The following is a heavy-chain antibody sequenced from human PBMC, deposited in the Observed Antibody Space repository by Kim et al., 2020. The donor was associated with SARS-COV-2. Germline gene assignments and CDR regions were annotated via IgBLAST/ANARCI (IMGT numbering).Heavy chain of an antibody. CDR2: ISYDGSNK. CDR1: GFTFSSYG. D-gene: IGHD3-22*01. J-gene: IGHJ3*02. Sequence: GGSLRLSCAASGFTFSSYGMHWVRQAPGKGLEWVAVISYDGSNKYYADSVKGRFTISRDNSKNTLYLQMNSLRAEDTAVYYCARDPDYYDSSGYAFDIWGQGTMVTVSS. CDR3: ARDPDYYDSSGYAFDI. V-gene: IGHV3-33*05.